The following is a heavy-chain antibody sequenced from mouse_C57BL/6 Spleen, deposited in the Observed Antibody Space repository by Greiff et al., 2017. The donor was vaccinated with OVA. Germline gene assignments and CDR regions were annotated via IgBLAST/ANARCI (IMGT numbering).Heavy chain of an antibody. CDR2: INYDGSST. J-gene: IGHJ2*01. CDR3: ARDYYGSRAFDY. CDR1: GFTFSDYY. V-gene: IGHV5-16*01. D-gene: IGHD1-1*01. Sequence: EVMLVESEGGLVQPGSSMKLSCTASGFTFSDYYMAWVRQVPEKGLEWVANINYDGSSTYYLDSLKSRFIISRDNAKNILYLQMSSLKSEDTATYYCARDYYGSRAFDYWGQGTTLTVSS.